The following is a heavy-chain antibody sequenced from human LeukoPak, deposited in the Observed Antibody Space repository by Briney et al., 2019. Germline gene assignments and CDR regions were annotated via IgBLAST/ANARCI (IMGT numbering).Heavy chain of an antibody. CDR1: GYSISSGYY. V-gene: IGHV4-38-2*02. CDR3: ARDRGVWYSDL. J-gene: IGHJ2*01. Sequence: TASETLSLTCAVSGYSISSGYYWGWIRQPPGKGLEWIGSIYHSGSTYYNPSLKSRVTISVDTSKNQFSLKLSSVTAADTAVYYCARDRGVWYSDLWGRGTLVIVSS. D-gene: IGHD3-10*01. CDR2: IYHSGST.